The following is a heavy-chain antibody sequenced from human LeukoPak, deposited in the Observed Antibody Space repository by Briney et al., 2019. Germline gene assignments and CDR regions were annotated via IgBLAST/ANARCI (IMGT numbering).Heavy chain of an antibody. CDR3: TRSPLLDY. J-gene: IGHJ4*02. CDR1: GYSFTSYW. Sequence: GESLKISCKGSGYSFTSYWIGWVRQMPGKGLEWMGMIYPSDSDTKYSPSFQGQITTSADKSVSTAYLQWSSLTASDTAMYYCTRSPLLDYWGQGTLVTVSS. V-gene: IGHV5-51*01. CDR2: IYPSDSDT.